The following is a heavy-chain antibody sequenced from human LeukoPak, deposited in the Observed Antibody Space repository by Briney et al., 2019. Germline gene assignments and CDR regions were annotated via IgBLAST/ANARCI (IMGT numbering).Heavy chain of an antibody. CDR1: GGTISSYY. J-gene: IGHJ5*02. Sequence: SETLSLTCTLSGGTISSYYWSWIRQPAGKGLEWIGRIYTSGSINYNPSLSGRVTMSVDTSKNQLSLKLSSVTAADTAVYYCARDSVRWFDPWGQGTLVTVSS. V-gene: IGHV4-4*07. CDR3: ARDSVRWFDP. CDR2: IYTSGSI. D-gene: IGHD6-6*01.